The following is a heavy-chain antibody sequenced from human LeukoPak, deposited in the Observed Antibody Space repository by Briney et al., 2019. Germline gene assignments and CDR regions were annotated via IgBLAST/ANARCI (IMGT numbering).Heavy chain of an antibody. Sequence: GGSLRLSCEASGFTFSSYGMSWVRQAPGRGLEWVSAISGSGGNTYYADSVKGRFTISRDNSKNTMYLQMISLRAEDTAIYYCAKSSPEKTFEYWGQGTLVTVSS. V-gene: IGHV3-23*01. CDR3: AKSSPEKTFEY. D-gene: IGHD1-14*01. CDR2: ISGSGGNT. CDR1: GFTFSSYG. J-gene: IGHJ4*02.